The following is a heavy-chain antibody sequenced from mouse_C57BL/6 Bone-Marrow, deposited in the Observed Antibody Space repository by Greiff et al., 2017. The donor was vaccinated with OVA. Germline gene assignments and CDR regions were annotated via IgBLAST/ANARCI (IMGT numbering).Heavy chain of an antibody. CDR2: IRLKSDNYAT. D-gene: IGHD1-1*01. J-gene: IGHJ1*03. CDR1: GFTFSNYW. CDR3: TTPFLLRYFDV. Sequence: EVQLVESGGGLVQPGGSMKLSCVASGFTFSNYWMNWVRQSPEKGLEWVAQIRLKSDNYATHYAESVKGRFTISRDDYKSSVYLQMNNLRAEDTGIYYCTTPFLLRYFDVWGTGTTVTVSS. V-gene: IGHV6-3*01.